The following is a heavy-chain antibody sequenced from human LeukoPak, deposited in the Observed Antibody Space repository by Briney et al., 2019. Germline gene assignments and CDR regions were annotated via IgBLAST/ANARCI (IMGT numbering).Heavy chain of an antibody. J-gene: IGHJ4*02. V-gene: IGHV4-39*01. CDR1: GGSISSSSYY. Sequence: PSETLSLTCTVPGGSISSSSYYWGWIRQPPGKGLEWIGSIYYSGSTYYNPSLKGRVTISVDTSKNQFSLKLSSVTAADTAVYYCARHLSPIVLRYFDWLPRAPLGYYFDYWGQGTLVTVSS. CDR3: ARHLSPIVLRYFDWLPRAPLGYYFDY. D-gene: IGHD3-9*01. CDR2: IYYSGST.